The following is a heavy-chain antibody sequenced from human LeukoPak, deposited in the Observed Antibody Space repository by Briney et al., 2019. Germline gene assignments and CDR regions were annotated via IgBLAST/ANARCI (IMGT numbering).Heavy chain of an antibody. J-gene: IGHJ4*02. D-gene: IGHD1-26*01. CDR3: AKEGRATTVDY. CDR2: ISSDGSHT. CDR1: GFTFTSYG. Sequence: GRSLRLSCAVSGFTFTSYGMHWVRQAPGKGLEWVAVISSDGSHTYYADSVEGRFTISRDNSKKMLYLQMNSLRAEDTAVFYCAKEGRATTVDYWGQGTLVTVSS. V-gene: IGHV3-30*18.